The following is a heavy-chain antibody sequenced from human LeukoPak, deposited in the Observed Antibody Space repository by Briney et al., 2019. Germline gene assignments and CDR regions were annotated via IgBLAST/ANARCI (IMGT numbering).Heavy chain of an antibody. V-gene: IGHV4-59*01. J-gene: IGHJ4*02. CDR3: ARGRAFTFHLDY. Sequence: PSATLSLTCTVSGGSISSYYWSWIRQPPGKGLEWIGYIYYSGSTNYNPSLKSRVTISVDTSKNQFSLKLSSVTAADTAVYYCARGRAFTFHLDYWGQGTLVTVSS. D-gene: IGHD2-21*01. CDR1: GGSISSYY. CDR2: IYYSGST.